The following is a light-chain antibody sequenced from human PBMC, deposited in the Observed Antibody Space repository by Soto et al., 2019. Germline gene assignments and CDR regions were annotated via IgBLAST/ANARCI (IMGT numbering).Light chain of an antibody. CDR2: DAS. J-gene: IGKJ4*01. CDR1: QSVSSY. CDR3: QQRSNLPLT. V-gene: IGKV3-11*01. Sequence: EIVLTQSPATLSLSPGERATLSCRASQSVSSYLAWYQQKPGQAPRLLIYDASNRATGIPARFSGSGSWPDFTLTIISLEPEDFAVYYCQQRSNLPLTFGGGTTVQIK.